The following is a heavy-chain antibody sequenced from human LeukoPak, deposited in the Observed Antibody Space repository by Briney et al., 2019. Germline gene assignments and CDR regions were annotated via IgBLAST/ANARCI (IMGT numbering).Heavy chain of an antibody. J-gene: IGHJ6*02. CDR1: GGSLSSYY. Sequence: SETLSLTCTVSGGSLSSYYWSWIRQPPGKGLEWIGYIYYSGSTNYNPSLKSRVTISVDTSKNQFSLKLSSVSAADTAVYYCARGAVVTPYSYYYYYGMDVWGQGTTVTVSS. CDR2: IYYSGST. CDR3: ARGAVVTPYSYYYYYGMDV. V-gene: IGHV4-59*01. D-gene: IGHD4-23*01.